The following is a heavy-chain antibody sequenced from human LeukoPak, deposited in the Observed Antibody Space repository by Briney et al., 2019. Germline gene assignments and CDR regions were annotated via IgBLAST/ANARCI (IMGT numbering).Heavy chain of an antibody. Sequence: GRSPRLSCAGSGFTFSTYAMHWVRQAPGKGLEWVSSISSSSSYIYYADSVKGRFTISRDNAKNSLYLQMNSLRAEDTAVYYCARDQAYYYDSSGYYLDAFDIWGQGTMVTVSS. CDR2: ISSSSSYI. CDR3: ARDQAYYYDSSGYYLDAFDI. J-gene: IGHJ3*02. V-gene: IGHV3-21*01. CDR1: GFTFSTYA. D-gene: IGHD3-22*01.